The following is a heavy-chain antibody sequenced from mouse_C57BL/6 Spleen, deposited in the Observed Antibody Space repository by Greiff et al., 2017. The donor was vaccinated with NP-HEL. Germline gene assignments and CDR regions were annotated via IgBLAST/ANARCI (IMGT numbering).Heavy chain of an antibody. CDR3: ARTVVAREWFAY. Sequence: EVQRVESGAELVKPGASVKLSCTASGFNIKDYYMHWVKQRTEQGLEWIGRIDPEDGETKYAPKFQGKATITADTSSNTAYLQLSSLTSEDTAVYYCARTVVAREWFAYWGQGTLVTVSA. CDR1: GFNIKDYY. CDR2: IDPEDGET. J-gene: IGHJ3*01. V-gene: IGHV14-2*01. D-gene: IGHD1-1*01.